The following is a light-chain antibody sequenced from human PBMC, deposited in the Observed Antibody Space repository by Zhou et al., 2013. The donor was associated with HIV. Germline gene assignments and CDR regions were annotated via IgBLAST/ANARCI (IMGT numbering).Light chain of an antibody. CDR3: QQRSNWPPIT. V-gene: IGKV3-11*01. CDR2: DAT. Sequence: EIVLTQSPGTLSLSPGERATLSCRASQSVSDFLAWYQLRPGQPPRLLIYDATTRASGIPARFSGSGSGTDFTLTISSLEPEDFAVYYCQQRSNWPPITFGQGTRLEIK. CDR1: QSVSDF. J-gene: IGKJ5*01.